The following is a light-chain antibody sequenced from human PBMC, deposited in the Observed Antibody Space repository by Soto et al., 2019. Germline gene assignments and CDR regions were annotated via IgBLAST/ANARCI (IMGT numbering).Light chain of an antibody. CDR2: WAS. J-gene: IGKJ5*01. Sequence: DIVMAQSPDSLAVSLGERATINCKSSQRVLYSSNNKRYLAWYQQKPGQPPKLLIYWASTRESGVPDRFSGTGSETDFTLTISGLQSEDSAVYFCQQYNNWPFSFGQGTRLEIK. CDR1: QRVLYSSNNKRY. CDR3: QQYNNWPFS. V-gene: IGKV4-1*01.